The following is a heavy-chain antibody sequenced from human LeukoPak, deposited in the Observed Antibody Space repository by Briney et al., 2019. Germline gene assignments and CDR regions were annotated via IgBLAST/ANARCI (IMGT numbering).Heavy chain of an antibody. V-gene: IGHV1-69*13. D-gene: IGHD6-6*01. CDR2: IIPIFGTA. J-gene: IGHJ5*02. Sequence: ASVKVSCKASGGTFSSYAISWVRQAPGQGLEWMGGIIPIFGTANYAQKFQGRVTITADESTSTAYMELSSLRSEDTAVYYCALRRGSSSLDNWFDPWGQGTLVTVSS. CDR1: GGTFSSYA. CDR3: ALRRGSSSLDNWFDP.